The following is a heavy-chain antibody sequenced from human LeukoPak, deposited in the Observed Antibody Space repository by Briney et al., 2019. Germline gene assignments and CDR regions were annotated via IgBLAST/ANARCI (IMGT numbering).Heavy chain of an antibody. Sequence: GGFLRLSCAVSGFTFSSYRMSWVRQAPGKGLEWVSSISNSSSYIYHAASEKGRLTIAKDHDTNSPYLQMNSLRAEDTAVSYCARGAPKNWYFDLWGRGALVTVSS. CDR1: GFTFSSYR. CDR3: ARGAPKNWYFDL. V-gene: IGHV3-21*01. J-gene: IGHJ2*01. D-gene: IGHD3-16*01. CDR2: ISNSSSYI.